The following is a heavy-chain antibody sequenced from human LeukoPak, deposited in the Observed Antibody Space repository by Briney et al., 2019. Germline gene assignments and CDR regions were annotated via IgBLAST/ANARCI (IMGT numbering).Heavy chain of an antibody. CDR2: MNPNSGNT. D-gene: IGHD2-2*01. J-gene: IGHJ4*02. V-gene: IGHV1-8*03. Sequence: GASVKVSCKASGYTFTTYDINWVRQATGQGLEWMGWMNPNSGNTGYAQKFQGRVTITRNTSISTAYLELSSLRSEDTAVYYCARGYCTSTSCHFDYWGQRTLVTVSS. CDR3: ARGYCTSTSCHFDY. CDR1: GYTFTTYD.